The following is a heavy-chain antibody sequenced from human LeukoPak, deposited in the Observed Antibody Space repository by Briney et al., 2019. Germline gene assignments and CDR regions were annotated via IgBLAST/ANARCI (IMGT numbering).Heavy chain of an antibody. CDR1: EFTFSRYW. D-gene: IGHD5-24*01. CDR3: AKAPDGYNSIY. J-gene: IGHJ4*02. V-gene: IGHV3-74*01. CDR2: INIDGSTT. Sequence: PGGSLRLSCVDSEFTFSRYWMHWVRQAPGEGLVWVSRINIDGSTTNYADSVKGRFTISRDDSKNTLYLQMNSLRAEDTAVYYCAKAPDGYNSIYWGQGTLVTVSS.